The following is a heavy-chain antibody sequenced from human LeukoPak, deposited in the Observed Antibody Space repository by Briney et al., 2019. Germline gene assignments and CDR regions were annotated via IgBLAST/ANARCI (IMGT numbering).Heavy chain of an antibody. Sequence: GGSLRLSCAASGFTVSSNYMTWVRQAPGEGLEWLSVIYSGGSTYYADSVKGRFTISRDNSKNTLYLQMNSLRAEDTAVYYCARGEDSSFDYWGQGTLVTVSS. CDR1: GFTVSSNY. D-gene: IGHD6-6*01. V-gene: IGHV3-53*01. J-gene: IGHJ4*02. CDR2: IYSGGST. CDR3: ARGEDSSFDY.